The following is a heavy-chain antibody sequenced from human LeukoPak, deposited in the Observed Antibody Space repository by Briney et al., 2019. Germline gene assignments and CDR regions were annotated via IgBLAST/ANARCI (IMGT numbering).Heavy chain of an antibody. J-gene: IGHJ4*02. D-gene: IGHD1-20*01. V-gene: IGHV3-30*02. Sequence: GGSLRLSCAASGFTFSSYGMHWVRQAPGKGLEWVAFIRYDGSNKYYADSVKGRFTISRDNAKNSLYLQMNSLRAEDTAVYYCASNFLRYNYYFDYWGQGTLVTVSS. CDR3: ASNFLRYNYYFDY. CDR2: IRYDGSNK. CDR1: GFTFSSYG.